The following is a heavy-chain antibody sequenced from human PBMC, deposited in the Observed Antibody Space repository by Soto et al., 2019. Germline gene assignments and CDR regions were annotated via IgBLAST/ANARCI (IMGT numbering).Heavy chain of an antibody. CDR2: ISSSSSYI. D-gene: IGHD4-17*01. CDR1: GFTFSSYS. V-gene: IGHV3-21*01. Sequence: GGSLRLSCAASGFTFSSYSMNWVRQAPGKGLEWVSSISSSSSYIYYADSVKGRFTISRDNAKNSLYLQMNSLRAEDTAVYYCARDGEMTTVTYDLYYYYYMDVWGKGTTVTVSS. J-gene: IGHJ6*03. CDR3: ARDGEMTTVTYDLYYYYYMDV.